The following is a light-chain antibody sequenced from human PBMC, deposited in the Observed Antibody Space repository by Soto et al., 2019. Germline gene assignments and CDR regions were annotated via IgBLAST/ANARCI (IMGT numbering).Light chain of an antibody. CDR1: SGYVGTYSL. J-gene: IGLJ1*01. Sequence: QSVLAQPASGSGSPGQSITISCTGASGYVGTYSLVSWYQQHPGKAPKVVIYEGHKRPSGVPDRFSGSTSVNTASLTISGLQTDDEADYYCCLYVGATTYVFGTGTKVTVL. CDR2: EGH. V-gene: IGLV2-23*01. CDR3: CLYVGATTYV.